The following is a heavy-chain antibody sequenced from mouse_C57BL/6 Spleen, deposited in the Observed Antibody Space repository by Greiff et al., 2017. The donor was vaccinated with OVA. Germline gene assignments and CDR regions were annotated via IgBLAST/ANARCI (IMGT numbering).Heavy chain of an antibody. Sequence: QVQLQQSGAELMKPGASVKLSCKATGYTFTGYWIEWVKQRPGHGLEWIGEILPGRGSTKYNEKFKGQATLTVDTSSNTAYMELRGQTSEDSAVYFGARSEGSSGYINYAMDYWGQGTSVTVSS. CDR2: ILPGRGST. J-gene: IGHJ4*01. CDR3: ARSEGSSGYINYAMDY. D-gene: IGHD3-2*02. V-gene: IGHV1-9*01. CDR1: GYTFTGYW.